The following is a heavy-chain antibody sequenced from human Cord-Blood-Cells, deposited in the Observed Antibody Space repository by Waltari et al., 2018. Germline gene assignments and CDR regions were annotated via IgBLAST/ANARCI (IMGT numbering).Heavy chain of an antibody. CDR2: INHSGST. CDR1: GGSFSGYY. D-gene: IGHD3-16*01. V-gene: IGHV4-34*01. Sequence: QVQLQQWGAGLLKPSETLSLTCAVYGGSFSGYYWRWIRQPPGNGLEWIGEINHSGSTNYNPSLKSRVTISVDTSKNQFSLKLSSVTAADTAVYYCARSLGAPGQGSFQHWGQGTLVTVSS. CDR3: ARSLGAPGQGSFQH. J-gene: IGHJ1*01.